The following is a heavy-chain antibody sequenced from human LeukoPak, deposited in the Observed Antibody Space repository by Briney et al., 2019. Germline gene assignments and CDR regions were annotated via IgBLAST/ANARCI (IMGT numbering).Heavy chain of an antibody. Sequence: ASVKVSCKVSGYTLTELSMHWVRQAPGKGLEWMGGFDPEDGVTIYAQKFQGRVTMTEDTSTDTAYMELSSLRSEDTAVYYCATVSRKSSWPDYWGQGTLVTVSS. D-gene: IGHD6-13*01. V-gene: IGHV1-24*01. CDR1: GYTLTELS. CDR3: ATVSRKSSWPDY. J-gene: IGHJ4*02. CDR2: FDPEDGVT.